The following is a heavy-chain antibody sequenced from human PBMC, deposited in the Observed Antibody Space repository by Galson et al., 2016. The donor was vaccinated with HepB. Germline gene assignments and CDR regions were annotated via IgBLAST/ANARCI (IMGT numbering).Heavy chain of an antibody. Sequence: SLRLSCAASGFIFGDYYMSWIRQAPGKGLEWISYIAGGSTTVYHADPVKGRFTVSRDNAKRTLFLQMDSLRVDDTAMYFCARDREPETTMPIFDHWGQGVLVTVSS. V-gene: IGHV3-11*01. D-gene: IGHD4-17*01. CDR2: IAGGSTTV. J-gene: IGHJ4*02. CDR1: GFIFGDYY. CDR3: ARDREPETTMPIFDH.